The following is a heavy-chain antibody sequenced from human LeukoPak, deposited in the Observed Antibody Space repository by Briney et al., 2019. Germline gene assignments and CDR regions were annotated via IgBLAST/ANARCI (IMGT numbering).Heavy chain of an antibody. J-gene: IGHJ4*02. CDR2: ISSSGSTI. CDR3: AKDWGGDYGGNSRLLFDY. V-gene: IGHV3-48*03. Sequence: GGSLRLSCAASGFTFSSYEMNWVRQAPGKGLEWVSYISSSGSTIYYADSVKGGFTISRDNSKNTLYLQMNSLRPEDTAVYYCAKDWGGDYGGNSRLLFDYWGQGTLVTVSS. D-gene: IGHD4-23*01. CDR1: GFTFSSYE.